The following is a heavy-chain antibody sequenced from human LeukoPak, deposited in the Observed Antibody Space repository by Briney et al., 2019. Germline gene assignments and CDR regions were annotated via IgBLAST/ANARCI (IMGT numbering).Heavy chain of an antibody. V-gene: IGHV4-30-4*01. CDR3: ARGDSSGYFWFDP. J-gene: IGHJ5*02. CDR2: SYYSGST. D-gene: IGHD3-22*01. Sequence: SETLSLTCTVSGGSISSGDYYWSWIRQPPGKGLEWIGYSYYSGSTYYNSSLKSRVAISVDTSKNQFSLKLSSVTAADTAVYYCARGDSSGYFWFDPWGQGTLVTVSS. CDR1: GGSISSGDYY.